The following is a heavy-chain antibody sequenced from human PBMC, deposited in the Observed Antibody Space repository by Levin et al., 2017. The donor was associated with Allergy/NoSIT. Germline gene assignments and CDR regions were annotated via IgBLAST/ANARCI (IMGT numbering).Heavy chain of an antibody. CDR2: ISYDGSNK. D-gene: IGHD4-23*01. Sequence: GESLKISCAASGFIFSSDAMHWVRQAPGKGLEWVAVISYDGSNKYYADSVKGRFTISRDNSKNTLYLQMNSLRAEDTTVYYCARDSSPYGGFPYYGMDVWGQGTTVTVSS. CDR3: ARDSSPYGGFPYYGMDV. CDR1: GFIFSSDA. J-gene: IGHJ6*02. V-gene: IGHV3-30*04.